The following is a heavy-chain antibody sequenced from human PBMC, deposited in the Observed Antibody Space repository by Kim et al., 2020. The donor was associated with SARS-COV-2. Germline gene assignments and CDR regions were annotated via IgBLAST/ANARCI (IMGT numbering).Heavy chain of an antibody. D-gene: IGHD2-15*01. J-gene: IGHJ2*01. CDR2: ISYDGSNK. CDR3: ARADFVTPDWYFDL. CDR1: GFTFSSYA. V-gene: IGHV3-30-3*01. Sequence: GGSLRLSCAASGFTFSSYAMHWVRQAPGKGLEWVAVISYDGSNKYYADSVKGRFTISRDNSKNTLYLQMNSLRAEDTAVYYCARADFVTPDWYFDLWGRGTLVTVSS.